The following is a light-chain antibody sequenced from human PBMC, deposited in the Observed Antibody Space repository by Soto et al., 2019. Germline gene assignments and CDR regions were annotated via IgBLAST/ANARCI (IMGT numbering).Light chain of an antibody. CDR2: EVS. CDR1: SGDVGGYNY. Sequence: QSALTQPASVSGSPGQSITISCTGTSGDVGGYNYVSWYQQHPGKASKVMIYEVSNRPSGVSNRFSGSKSGNTASLTISGLQADDEAVYYCSSYTVISTPYVFGTGTKVTVL. CDR3: SSYTVISTPYV. J-gene: IGLJ1*01. V-gene: IGLV2-14*01.